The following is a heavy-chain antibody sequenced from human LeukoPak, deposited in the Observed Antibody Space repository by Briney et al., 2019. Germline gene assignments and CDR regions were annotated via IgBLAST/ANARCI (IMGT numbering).Heavy chain of an antibody. V-gene: IGHV6-1*01. D-gene: IGHD4-17*01. CDR1: GDSVSIHSAA. CDR2: TYYRSKWYN. CDR3: AREGTVTTYGMDG. J-gene: IGHJ6*01. Sequence: NPSRTLSLTCAISGDSVSIHSAAWGWIRQSPSRGLEWLGMTYYRSKWYNDYAVSVKSRIIINPDTSKNQFSLQLNSVTPEDTAVYYCAREGTVTTYGMDGWGQGTTVTVSS.